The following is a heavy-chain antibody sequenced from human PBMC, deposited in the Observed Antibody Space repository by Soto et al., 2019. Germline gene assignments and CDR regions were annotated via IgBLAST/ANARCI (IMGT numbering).Heavy chain of an antibody. Sequence: SETLSLTCTVSGGSISSYYCSWIRQPPGKGLEWIGDIYYSASTNYNPSLKSRVTISVDPSKNQFSLKLSSVTAADTAVYYCARYERIAAAPRHYGMDVWGQGTTVNVSS. CDR1: GGSISSYY. V-gene: IGHV4-59*01. CDR3: ARYERIAAAPRHYGMDV. D-gene: IGHD6-13*01. J-gene: IGHJ6*02. CDR2: IYYSAST.